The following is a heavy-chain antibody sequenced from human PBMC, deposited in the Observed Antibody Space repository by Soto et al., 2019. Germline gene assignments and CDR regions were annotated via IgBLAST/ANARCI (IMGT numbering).Heavy chain of an antibody. Sequence: EVQLLDSGGGLVQPGGALRLSCSASGFIFSSCAMNWVRQAPGKGLEWVSAISGSGGSIYYADSVKGRFTISRDNSKTTLYLEMDSLRDEDTAVYYCAKGGGDSLRYGMDVWGQGTTVTVSS. CDR1: GFIFSSCA. CDR3: AKGGGDSLRYGMDV. J-gene: IGHJ6*02. D-gene: IGHD2-21*02. V-gene: IGHV3-23*01. CDR2: ISGSGGSI.